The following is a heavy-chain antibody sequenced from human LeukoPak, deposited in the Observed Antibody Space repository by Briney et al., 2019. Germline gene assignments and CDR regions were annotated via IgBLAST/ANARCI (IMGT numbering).Heavy chain of an antibody. Sequence: ASVTVSCQASGYTFTSYGTSWVRQAPGQGLEWMGWISAYNGNTNYAQKLQGRVTMTTDTSTSTAYMELRSLRSDDTAVYYCARDQNYYGSGSYHLWDYWGQGTLVTVSS. J-gene: IGHJ4*02. D-gene: IGHD3-10*01. V-gene: IGHV1-18*01. CDR2: ISAYNGNT. CDR1: GYTFTSYG. CDR3: ARDQNYYGSGSYHLWDY.